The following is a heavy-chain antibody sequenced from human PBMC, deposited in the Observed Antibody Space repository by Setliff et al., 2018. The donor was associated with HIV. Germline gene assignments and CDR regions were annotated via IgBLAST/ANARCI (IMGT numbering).Heavy chain of an antibody. Sequence: SETLSLTCTVSGDSITGRWLSWIRQPPGKGLEWIGEIYHSGSTHYNPSLQSRVTISVDKSKSQFSLKLNSVTAADTAVYYCARSPLYSGYERYYFDYWGQGTLVTVSS. CDR1: GDSITGRW. CDR3: ARSPLYSGYERYYFDY. J-gene: IGHJ4*02. CDR2: IYHSGST. D-gene: IGHD5-12*01. V-gene: IGHV4-59*11.